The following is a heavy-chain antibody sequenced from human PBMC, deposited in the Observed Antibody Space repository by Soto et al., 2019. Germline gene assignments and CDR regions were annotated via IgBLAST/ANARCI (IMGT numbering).Heavy chain of an antibody. CDR2: MNPNSGNT. CDR3: ARAGDYGGYYYGMDV. V-gene: IGHV1-8*01. D-gene: IGHD4-17*01. J-gene: IGHJ6*02. CDR1: GYTFTSYD. Sequence: QVQLVQSGAEVKKPGASVKVSCKASGYTFTSYDINWVRQATGQGLEWMGWMNPNSGNTGYAQKFTDRVTMTMNTSISTAYMELSSLRSEDQAVYYCARAGDYGGYYYGMDVWGQGTTVTVSS.